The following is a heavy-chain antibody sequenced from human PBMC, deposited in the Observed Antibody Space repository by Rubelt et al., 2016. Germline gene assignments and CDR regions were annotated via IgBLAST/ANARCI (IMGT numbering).Heavy chain of an antibody. CDR2: IDYDGRT. CDR3: ARDRDLGYCSGGSCYTDY. CDR1: GGSISSSTYY. V-gene: IGHV4-39*07. D-gene: IGHD2-15*01. J-gene: IGHJ4*02. Sequence: QLQLQESGPGLVKPSETLSLTCTVSGGSISSSTYYWGWIRQPPGKGLEWIGSIDYDGRTYYNPSLKSRLTISVDTSNNQFSLKLSSVTAADTAVYFCARDRDLGYCSGGSCYTDYWGQGTLVTVSS.